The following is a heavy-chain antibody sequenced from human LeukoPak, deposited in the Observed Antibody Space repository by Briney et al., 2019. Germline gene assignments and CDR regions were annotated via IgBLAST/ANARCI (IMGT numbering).Heavy chain of an antibody. CDR3: ARGYYYYGMDV. CDR1: GFTFSSYA. V-gene: IGHV3-48*01. Sequence: GGSLRLSCAASGFTFSSYAMSWVRQAPGKGLEWVSYISSSGSTIYYADSVKGRFTISRDNSKNTLYLQMNSLRAEDTAVYYCARGYYYYGMDVWGQGTTVTVSS. J-gene: IGHJ6*02. CDR2: ISSSGSTI.